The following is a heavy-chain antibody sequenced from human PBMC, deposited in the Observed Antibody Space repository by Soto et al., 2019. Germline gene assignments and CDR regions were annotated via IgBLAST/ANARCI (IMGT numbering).Heavy chain of an antibody. D-gene: IGHD2-15*01. CDR3: ARGSRLRIPAASGRDYYYHGLDV. CDR2: INHRGSI. V-gene: IGHV4-34*01. CDR1: GGSFSGYY. J-gene: IGHJ6*02. Sequence: QVQLQQWGAGLLKPSETLSLNCAVYGGSFSGYYWSWIRQPPGKGLEWIGEINHRGSINYNPSLNSRVTMSVAPSKNQFSRTRISVTAADTAVFYCARGSRLRIPAASGRDYYYHGLDVWGQGTAVTVSS.